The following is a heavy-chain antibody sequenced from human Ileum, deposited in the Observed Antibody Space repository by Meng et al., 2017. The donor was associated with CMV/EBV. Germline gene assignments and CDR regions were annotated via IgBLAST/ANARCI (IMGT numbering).Heavy chain of an antibody. CDR3: ARSLYYSSYYFDY. J-gene: IGHJ4*02. CDR1: GFSLSTRGVG. D-gene: IGHD3-16*01. CDR2: IYWDEDK. V-gene: IGHV2-5*02. Sequence: QTYLKESVPTLVKPTQPLMLTCTFSGFSLSTRGVGVRWIPQPPGKALEWLALIYWDEDKGYSPSLKRRLTITKDTSKNQVVLTMTNVDPVDTATYFCARSLYYSSYYFDYWGQGTLVTVSS.